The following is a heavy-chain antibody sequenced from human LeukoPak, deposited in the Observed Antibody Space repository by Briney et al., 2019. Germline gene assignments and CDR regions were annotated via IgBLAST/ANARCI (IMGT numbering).Heavy chain of an antibody. CDR1: GYTFTSYD. D-gene: IGHD6-19*01. CDR2: MNPNSGNT. CDR3: ARVLGLGYSSGWYVGSFDY. V-gene: IGHV1-8*02. Sequence: GASVKVSCKASGYTFTSYDINWVRQATGQGLEWMGWMNPNSGNTGYAQEFQGRVTMTTDTSTSTAYMELRSLRSDDTAVYYCARVLGLGYSSGWYVGSFDYWGQGTLVTVSS. J-gene: IGHJ4*02.